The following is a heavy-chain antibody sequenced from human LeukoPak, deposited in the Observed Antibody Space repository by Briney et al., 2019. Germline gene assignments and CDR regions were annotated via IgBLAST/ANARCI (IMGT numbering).Heavy chain of an antibody. D-gene: IGHD5-18*01. CDR1: GYTFTGYY. V-gene: IGHV1-2*02. CDR2: INPNSGGT. Sequence: ASVKVSCKASGYTFTGYYMHWVRQAPGQGLEWMGWINPNSGGTNYAQKLQGRVTMTTDTSTSTAYMELRSLRSDDTAVYYCARLVDTAMASRSYYYYYGMDVWGQGTTVTVSS. J-gene: IGHJ6*02. CDR3: ARLVDTAMASRSYYYYYGMDV.